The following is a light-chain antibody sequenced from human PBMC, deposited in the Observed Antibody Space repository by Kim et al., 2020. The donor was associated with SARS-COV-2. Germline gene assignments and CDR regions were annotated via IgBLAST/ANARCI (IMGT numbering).Light chain of an antibody. Sequence: QSALTQPPSASGSPGQSVTISCTGTSSDVGGYNYVSWYQQHPGKAPKLMIYEVSKRPSGVPDRFSGSKSGNTASLTVPGLQAEDEADYYCSSYAGSNNWVFGGGTQLTVL. CDR1: SSDVGGYNY. CDR2: EVS. J-gene: IGLJ3*02. CDR3: SSYAGSNNWV. V-gene: IGLV2-8*01.